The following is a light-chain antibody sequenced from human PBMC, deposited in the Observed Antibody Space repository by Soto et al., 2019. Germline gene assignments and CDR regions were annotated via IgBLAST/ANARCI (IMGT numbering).Light chain of an antibody. CDR1: SSDIGGYNY. CDR3: TSDISHKAVV. V-gene: IGLV2-14*01. J-gene: IGLJ2*01. CDR2: DVS. Sequence: QSALTQPASVSGSPGQSITISCTGTSSDIGGYNYVSWYQQHPGKAPKLMIYDVSNRPSGVSNRFSGSKSGNTASLTISGLPDEDEADYYCTSDISHKAVVFGGGTKVTVL.